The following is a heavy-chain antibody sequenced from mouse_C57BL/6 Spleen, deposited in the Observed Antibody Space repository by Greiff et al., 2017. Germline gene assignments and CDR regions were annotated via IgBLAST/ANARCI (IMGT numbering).Heavy chain of an antibody. CDR3: ARKGYGYFDY. CDR1: GYAFSSSW. D-gene: IGHD3-1*01. Sequence: VQLQQSGPELVKPGASVKISCKASGYAFSSSWMNWVKQRPGQGLEWIGRIYPGDGDTNYNGKFKGKATLTADKSSSTAYMQLSSLTSEDSAVYFCARKGYGYFDYWGQGTTLTVAS. V-gene: IGHV1-82*01. CDR2: IYPGDGDT. J-gene: IGHJ2*01.